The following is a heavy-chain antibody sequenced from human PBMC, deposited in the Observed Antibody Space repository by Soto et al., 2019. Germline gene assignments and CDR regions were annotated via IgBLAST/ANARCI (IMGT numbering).Heavy chain of an antibody. D-gene: IGHD6-13*01. V-gene: IGHV3-53*01. J-gene: IGHJ4*02. CDR2: LYSADTT. Sequence: VRLMESGGGLIHPGGSLRLSCSASRFSVSDKYMSWVRQAPGKGLEWVSVLYSADTTYYADSVKGRFIISRDDSKNTLDLQMSSLRGDDTAGDECVAGYTTSWSDYYFVYWGQGSLVAVSS. CDR1: RFSVSDKY. CDR3: VAGYTTSWSDYYFVY.